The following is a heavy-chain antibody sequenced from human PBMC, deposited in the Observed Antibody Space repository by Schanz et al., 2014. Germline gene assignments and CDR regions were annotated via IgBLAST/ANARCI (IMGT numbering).Heavy chain of an antibody. Sequence: VQLVESGGGLVQPGGSLRLSCAASGFTVSSNYMSWVRQAPGKGLEWVAIIWYDGSNKYYADSVKGRFTISRDNSKNTLFLQMSSLRAEDTAVYYCATEGPRGTRHPINYYYAMDNWGQGTTVIVSS. CDR2: IWYDGSNK. CDR3: ATEGPRGTRHPINYYYAMDN. V-gene: IGHV3-33*08. J-gene: IGHJ6*02. CDR1: GFTVSSNY.